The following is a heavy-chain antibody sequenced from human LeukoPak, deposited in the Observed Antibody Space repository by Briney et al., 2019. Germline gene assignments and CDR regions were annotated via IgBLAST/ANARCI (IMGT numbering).Heavy chain of an antibody. CDR1: GFTFSSYA. D-gene: IGHD2-2*01. J-gene: IGHJ3*02. CDR2: ISYDGSNK. CDR3: ARERLPAAIDAFDI. Sequence: GGSLRLSCAASGFTFSSYAMHWVRQAPGKGLEWVAVISYDGSNKYYADSVKGRFTISRDNSKNTLYLQMNSLRAEDTAVYYCARERLPAAIDAFDIWGQGTMVTVSS. V-gene: IGHV3-30-3*01.